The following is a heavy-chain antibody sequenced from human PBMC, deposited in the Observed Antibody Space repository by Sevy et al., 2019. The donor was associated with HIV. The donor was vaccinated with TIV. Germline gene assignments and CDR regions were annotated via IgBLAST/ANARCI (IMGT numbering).Heavy chain of an antibody. Sequence: GGSLRLSCAASGFTFSSYWMSWVRQAPGKGLEWVANIKQDGSGKYYVDSVKGRFTISRDNGKNSLYLQMNSLRAEDTAVYYCARDKGNYYPDAFDIWGQGTMVTVSS. J-gene: IGHJ3*02. V-gene: IGHV3-7*01. CDR2: IKQDGSGK. CDR1: GFTFSSYW. D-gene: IGHD3-22*01. CDR3: ARDKGNYYPDAFDI.